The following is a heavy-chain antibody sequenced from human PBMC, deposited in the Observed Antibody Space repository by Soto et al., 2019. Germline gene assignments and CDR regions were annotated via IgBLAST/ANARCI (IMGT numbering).Heavy chain of an antibody. CDR3: ASHSRSSRGFGHYYSYGMDV. V-gene: IGHV4-39*01. J-gene: IGHJ6*02. Sequence: PSETLSLTCTVSGGSISSSSYYWGWIRQPPGKGLEWIGSIYYSGSTYYNPSLKSRVTISVDTSKNQFSLKLSSVTAADTAVYYCASHSRSSRGFGHYYSYGMDVSGQGTMLTVS. D-gene: IGHD6-6*01. CDR2: IYYSGST. CDR1: GGSISSSSYY.